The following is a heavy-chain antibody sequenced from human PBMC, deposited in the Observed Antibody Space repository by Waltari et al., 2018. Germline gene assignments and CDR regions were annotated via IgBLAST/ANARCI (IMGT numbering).Heavy chain of an antibody. J-gene: IGHJ4*02. CDR3: ARHLAAAGTWDYFDY. D-gene: IGHD6-13*01. Sequence: EVQLVQSGAEVKKPGESMKISGKGSGYSFTSYWIGSVRKINGKGREGMGTICPGDSDTRYSPSFQGQVTISADKSISTAYLQWSSLKASDTAMYYCARHLAAAGTWDYFDYWGQGTLVTVSS. CDR2: ICPGDSDT. V-gene: IGHV5-51*01. CDR1: GYSFTSYW.